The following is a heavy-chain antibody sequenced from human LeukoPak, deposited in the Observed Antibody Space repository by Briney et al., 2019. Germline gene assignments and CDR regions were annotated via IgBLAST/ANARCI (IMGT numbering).Heavy chain of an antibody. CDR2: INWNGGST. Sequence: GGSLRLSCAASGFTFDDYGMSWVRQAPGKGLEWVSGINWNGGSTGYADSVKGRFTISRDNAKNSLYLQMNSLRAEDTALYYCARVPGGSYYGSGTPDPNWDQGTLVTVSS. CDR3: ARVPGGSYYGSGTPDPN. D-gene: IGHD3-10*01. CDR1: GFTFDDYG. J-gene: IGHJ4*02. V-gene: IGHV3-20*04.